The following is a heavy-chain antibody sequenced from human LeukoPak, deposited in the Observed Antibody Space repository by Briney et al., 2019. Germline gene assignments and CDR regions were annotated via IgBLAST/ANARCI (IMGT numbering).Heavy chain of an antibody. J-gene: IGHJ4*02. CDR1: GYMFTSYD. Sequence: ASVKVSCKASGYMFTSYDISWVRQAPGQGLEWMGWINAGNGNTKSSQRFQGRVTITRDTSASTAYMELSSLRSEDTAVYYCARVVRGYSYGTFDYWGQGTLVTVSS. CDR3: ARVVRGYSYGTFDY. V-gene: IGHV1-3*01. D-gene: IGHD5-18*01. CDR2: INAGNGNT.